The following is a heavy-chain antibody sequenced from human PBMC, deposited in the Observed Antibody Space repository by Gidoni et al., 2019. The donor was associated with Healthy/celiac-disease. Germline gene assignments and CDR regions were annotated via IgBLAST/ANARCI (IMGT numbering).Heavy chain of an antibody. CDR1: GGSISSYY. CDR3: ARDYDYGGFPDY. D-gene: IGHD4-17*01. V-gene: IGHV4-59*01. J-gene: IGHJ4*02. Sequence: QVQLQESGPGLVKPSETLSLTCTVSGGSISSYYWSWIRQPPGKGLEWIGYIYYSGSTNYNPSLKSRVTISVETSKNQCSLKLSSVTAADTAVYYCARDYDYGGFPDYWGQGTLVTVSS. CDR2: IYYSGST.